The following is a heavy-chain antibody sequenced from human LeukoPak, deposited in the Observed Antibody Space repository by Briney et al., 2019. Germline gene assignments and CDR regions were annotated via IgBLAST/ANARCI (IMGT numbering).Heavy chain of an antibody. CDR3: ARAPYDFWSGYSHWGDYYYYYYYMDV. J-gene: IGHJ6*03. V-gene: IGHV4-4*07. D-gene: IGHD3-3*01. Sequence: SETLSLTCTVSGGSISSYYWSWIRQPAGKGLEWIGRIYTSGSTNYNPSLKSRVTMSVDTSKNQFSLKLSSVTAADTAVYYCARAPYDFWSGYSHWGDYYYYYYYMDVWGKGTTVTVSS. CDR2: IYTSGST. CDR1: GGSISSYY.